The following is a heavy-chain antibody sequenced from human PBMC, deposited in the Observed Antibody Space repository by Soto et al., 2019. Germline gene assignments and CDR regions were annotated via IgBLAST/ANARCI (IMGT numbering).Heavy chain of an antibody. Sequence: SSETLSLTCTVSGGSISSGGYYWSWIRQHPGKGLEWIGYIYYSGSTYYNPSLKSRVTISVDTSKNQFSLKLSSVTAADSAVYYCTTIKSKDGHKKFDYWGQGTQVTVSS. V-gene: IGHV4-31*03. CDR1: GGSISSGGYY. J-gene: IGHJ4*02. CDR3: TTIKSKDGHKKFDY. CDR2: IYYSGST. D-gene: IGHD4-4*01.